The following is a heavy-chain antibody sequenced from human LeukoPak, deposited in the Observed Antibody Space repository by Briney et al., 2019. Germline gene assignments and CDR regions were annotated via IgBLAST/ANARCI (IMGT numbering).Heavy chain of an antibody. CDR3: ARDLNDSSGNDY. V-gene: IGHV3-30*04. J-gene: IGHJ4*02. CDR2: ISYDGSNK. Sequence: GGSLRLSCAASGFTFSSYAMHWVRQAPGKGLEWVAVISYDGSNKYYADSVKGRFTISRDNSKNTLYLQMNSLRAEDTAVYYCARDLNDSSGNDYWGQGTLVTVSS. D-gene: IGHD3-22*01. CDR1: GFTFSSYA.